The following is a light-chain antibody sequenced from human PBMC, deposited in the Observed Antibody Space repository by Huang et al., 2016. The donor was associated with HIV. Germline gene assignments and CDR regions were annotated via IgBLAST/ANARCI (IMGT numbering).Light chain of an antibody. CDR3: QQRSNWPPLT. J-gene: IGKJ4*01. V-gene: IGKV3-11*01. Sequence: EIVLTQSPATLSLSPGERATLSCRASQSVSSYLAWYHQKPGQAPRLLIYDASSRASGIPARFSGRGSGTDFTLTISSLEPEDFAIYYCQQRSNWPPLTFGGGTKVEMK. CDR1: QSVSSY. CDR2: DAS.